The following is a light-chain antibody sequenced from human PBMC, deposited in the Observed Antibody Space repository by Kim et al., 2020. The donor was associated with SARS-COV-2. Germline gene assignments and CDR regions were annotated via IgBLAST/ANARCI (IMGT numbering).Light chain of an antibody. CDR3: QQYGNLPLT. J-gene: IGKJ4*01. CDR1: KSIATD. Sequence: SFSLGESVTLSCRASKSIATDLAWYQVKTGQTHRLLISSSSTRATGSPDRFSGRGSGTDFTLTINRLEPEDFAVYYCQQYGNLPLTFGGGTKLEI. CDR2: SSS. V-gene: IGKV3-20*01.